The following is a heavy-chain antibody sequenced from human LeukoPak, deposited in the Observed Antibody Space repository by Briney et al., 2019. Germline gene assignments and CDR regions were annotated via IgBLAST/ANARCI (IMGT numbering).Heavy chain of an antibody. CDR2: ISAYNGNT. CDR3: ARDFLVGTLNWFDP. Sequence: ASVKVSCKASGYTFTSYGISWVRQAPGQGLEWMGWISAYNGNTNYAQKFQGRVTMTRDTSISTAYMELSRLRSDDTAVYYCARDFLVGTLNWFDPWGQGTLVTVSS. J-gene: IGHJ5*02. CDR1: GYTFTSYG. V-gene: IGHV1-18*01. D-gene: IGHD2-2*01.